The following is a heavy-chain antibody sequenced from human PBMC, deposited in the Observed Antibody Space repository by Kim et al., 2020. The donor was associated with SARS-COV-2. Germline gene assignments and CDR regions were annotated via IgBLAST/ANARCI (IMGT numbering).Heavy chain of an antibody. CDR2: ISSSGSTI. CDR3: ARVVRLSCIAAPSSTLCFYYYYGMDV. CDR1: GFTFSSYE. J-gene: IGHJ6*02. Sequence: GGSLRLSCAASGFTFSSYEMNWVRQAPGKGLEWVSYISSSGSTIYYADSVKGRFTISRDNAKNSLYLQMNSLRAEDTAVYYCARVVRLSCIAAPSSTLCFYYYYGMDVWGQGTTVTVSS. D-gene: IGHD6-6*01. V-gene: IGHV3-48*03.